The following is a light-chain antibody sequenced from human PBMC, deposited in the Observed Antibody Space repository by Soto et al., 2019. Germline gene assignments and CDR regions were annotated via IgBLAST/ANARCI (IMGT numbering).Light chain of an antibody. V-gene: IGLV2-8*01. CDR3: SSYAGSNLL. J-gene: IGLJ2*01. Sequence: QSVLTQPPSASGSPGQSVTISCTGTSSDVGGYSYVSWYQQHPGKAPKLMIYEVSKRPSGVPDRFSGSKYGNTASLTVSGLQAEDEADYYCSSYAGSNLLFGGGTKVTVL. CDR2: EVS. CDR1: SSDVGGYSY.